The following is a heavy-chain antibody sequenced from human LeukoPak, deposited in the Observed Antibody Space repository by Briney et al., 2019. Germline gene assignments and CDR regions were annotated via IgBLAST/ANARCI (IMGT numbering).Heavy chain of an antibody. J-gene: IGHJ3*02. Sequence: PSETLSLTCAVYGGSFSGYYWSWIRQAPGKGLEWVSVIYSGGSTYYADSVKGRFTISRDNSKNTLYLQMNSLRAEDTAVYYCARLIRGAFDIWGQGTMVTVSS. CDR1: GGSFSGYY. CDR2: IYSGGST. V-gene: IGHV3-66*04. CDR3: ARLIRGAFDI. D-gene: IGHD3-10*01.